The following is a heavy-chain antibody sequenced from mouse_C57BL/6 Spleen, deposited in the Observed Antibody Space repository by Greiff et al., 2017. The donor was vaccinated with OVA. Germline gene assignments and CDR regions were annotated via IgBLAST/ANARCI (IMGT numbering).Heavy chain of an antibody. J-gene: IGHJ1*03. CDR3: AVATVVATGYFDV. Sequence: EVQLQQSVAELVRPGASVKLSCTASGFNIKNTYMHWVKQRPEQGLEWIGRLDPANGNTKYAPKFQGKATITADTSSNTAYLQLSSLTAEDTAIYYCAVATVVATGYFDVWGTGTTVTVSS. D-gene: IGHD1-1*01. V-gene: IGHV14-3*01. CDR2: LDPANGNT. CDR1: GFNIKNTY.